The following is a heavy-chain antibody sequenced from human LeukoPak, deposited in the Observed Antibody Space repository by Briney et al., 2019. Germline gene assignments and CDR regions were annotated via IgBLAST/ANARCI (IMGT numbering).Heavy chain of an antibody. CDR3: VVTTRSYPFDY. D-gene: IGHD4-23*01. Sequence: GGPLRLSCAASGFTFSSNWMCWVRQDPGKGLEWVANINQDGSVKNYVDSVKGRFTISRDNAKNSLYLQMNSLRVEDTAVYYCVVTTRSYPFDYWGQGTLVTVSS. V-gene: IGHV3-7*01. CDR1: GFTFSSNW. CDR2: INQDGSVK. J-gene: IGHJ4*02.